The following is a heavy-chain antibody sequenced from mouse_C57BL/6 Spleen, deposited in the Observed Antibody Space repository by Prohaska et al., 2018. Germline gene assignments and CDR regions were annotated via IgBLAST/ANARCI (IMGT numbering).Heavy chain of an antibody. CDR1: GIDFSRYW. J-gene: IGHJ3*01. Sequence: EVKLLQSGGGLVQPGGSLKLSCAAPGIDFSRYWMSWVRRAPGKGLEWIGEINPDSSTINYAPSLKDKFIISRDNAKNTLYLQMSKVRSEDTALYYCARGSGCFAYWGQGTLVTVSA. V-gene: IGHV4-1*01. CDR2: INPDSSTI. CDR3: ARGSGCFAY. D-gene: IGHD3-2*02.